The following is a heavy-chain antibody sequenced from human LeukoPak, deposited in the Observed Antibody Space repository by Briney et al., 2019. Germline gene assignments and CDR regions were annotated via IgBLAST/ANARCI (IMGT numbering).Heavy chain of an antibody. J-gene: IGHJ4*02. V-gene: IGHV4-59*01. CDR1: GGSISSYY. CDR3: ARGFGYSYGFDY. D-gene: IGHD5-18*01. CDR2: IYYSGST. Sequence: SETLSLTCTVSGGSISSYYWSWIRQPPGKGLEWIGYIYYSGSTNYNPSLKSRVTISVDTSKNRFSLKLSSVTAADTAVYYCARGFGYSYGFDYWGQGTLVTVSS.